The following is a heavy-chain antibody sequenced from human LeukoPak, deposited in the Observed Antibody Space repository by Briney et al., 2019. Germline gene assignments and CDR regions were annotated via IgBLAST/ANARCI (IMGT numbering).Heavy chain of an antibody. Sequence: GESLKISCKGSGYSFTSYWIGWVRQMPGKGLEWMGIIYPGDSDTRYSPSFQGQVTISADKSISAAYLQWSSLKASDTAMYSCASHVVVVAATTDAFDIWGQGTMVTVSS. CDR2: IYPGDSDT. V-gene: IGHV5-51*01. CDR1: GYSFTSYW. CDR3: ASHVVVVAATTDAFDI. J-gene: IGHJ3*02. D-gene: IGHD2-15*01.